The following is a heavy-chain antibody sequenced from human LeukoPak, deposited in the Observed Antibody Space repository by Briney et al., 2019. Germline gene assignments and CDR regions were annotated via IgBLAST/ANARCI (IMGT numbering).Heavy chain of an antibody. Sequence: PGGSLRLSCATSGFTFSSHWMHWIRQAPGKGLVWVSRVNGDGSWPSYAESVKGRFTISRDNAKSTLFLQMDSLRAEDTAVYYCAREIREGDGTRQSDAFDVWGQGTMVAVYS. V-gene: IGHV3-74*01. CDR3: AREIREGDGTRQSDAFDV. D-gene: IGHD2-21*02. J-gene: IGHJ3*01. CDR1: GFTFSSHW. CDR2: VNGDGSWP.